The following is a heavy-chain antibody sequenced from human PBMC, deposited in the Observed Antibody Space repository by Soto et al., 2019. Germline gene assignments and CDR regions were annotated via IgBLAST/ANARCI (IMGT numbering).Heavy chain of an antibody. Sequence: GSRRLSFAPSGFTFSNAWMSCVREAPGKGLEGVVGIKSKTYGGTTDYGAPGKGRFTTSRDDPKQTLYLEMTSLKPADTAVYYCTTRGYSGLNQSYLDYWGQGTVVPVHS. CDR2: IKSKTYGGTT. CDR3: TTRGYSGLNQSYLDY. CDR1: GFTFSNAW. D-gene: IGHD5-12*01. V-gene: IGHV3-15*01. J-gene: IGHJ4*02.